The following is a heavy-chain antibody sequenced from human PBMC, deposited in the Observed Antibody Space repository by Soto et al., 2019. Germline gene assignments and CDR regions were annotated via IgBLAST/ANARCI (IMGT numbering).Heavy chain of an antibody. CDR2: ISFSSSTI. V-gene: IGHV3-48*02. CDR1: GFTFSSYS. J-gene: IGHJ5*02. CDR3: ARDNGRAGSFDP. Sequence: EVQLVESGGGLVQPGGSLRLSCAASGFTFSSYSMNWFRQAPGKWLEWVSYISFSSSTIFYADSVRGRFTISSDNAKNSLSLQMNTLRDEDTAVYYCARDNGRAGSFDPWGQGTLVTVSS.